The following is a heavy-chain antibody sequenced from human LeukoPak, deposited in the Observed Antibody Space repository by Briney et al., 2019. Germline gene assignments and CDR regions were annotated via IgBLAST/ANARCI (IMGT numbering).Heavy chain of an antibody. CDR1: GGSTSSYY. CDR3: ARGGYYDSSGYSAAEYFQH. Sequence: KPSETLSLTCAVSGGSTSSYYRSWIRQPPGKGLEWIGYIYYSGSTNYNPSLKSRVTISVDTSKNQFSLRLSSVTAADTAVYFCARGGYYDSSGYSAAEYFQHWGQGTLVTVSS. V-gene: IGHV4-59*12. D-gene: IGHD3-22*01. CDR2: IYYSGST. J-gene: IGHJ1*01.